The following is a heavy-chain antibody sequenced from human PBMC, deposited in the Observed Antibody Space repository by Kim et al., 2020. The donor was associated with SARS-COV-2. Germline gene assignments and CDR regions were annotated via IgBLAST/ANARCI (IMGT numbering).Heavy chain of an antibody. CDR3: VGITMVRGYYYFDY. J-gene: IGHJ4*02. V-gene: IGHV4-31*02. Sequence: NPALKSRVTISVDTSKNQFSLKLSSVTAADTAVYYCVGITMVRGYYYFDYWGQGTLVTVSS. D-gene: IGHD3-10*01.